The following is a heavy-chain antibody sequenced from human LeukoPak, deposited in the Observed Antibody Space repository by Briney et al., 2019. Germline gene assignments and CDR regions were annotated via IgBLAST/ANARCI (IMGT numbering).Heavy chain of an antibody. D-gene: IGHD3-16*01. CDR1: GYSFTSYW. CDR2: IYPGDSDT. CDR3: ARLVGDYYYYYYMDV. Sequence: GESLKISCKGSGYSFTSYWIGWVRQMPGKGLEWMGIIYPGDSDTRCSPSFQGQVTISADKSISTAYLQWRSLKASATAMYYCARLVGDYYYYYYMDVWGKGTTVTVSS. V-gene: IGHV5-51*01. J-gene: IGHJ6*03.